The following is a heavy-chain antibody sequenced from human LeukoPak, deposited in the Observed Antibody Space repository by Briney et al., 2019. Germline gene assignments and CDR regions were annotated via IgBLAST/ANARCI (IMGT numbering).Heavy chain of an antibody. V-gene: IGHV4-31*03. CDR3: ARDSGTTVDY. Sequence: PSETLSLTCTVSGGSVSGGGYYWSWIRQHPGKGLEWIGYIYYSGSTYYNPSLKSRVTISVDTSKNQFSLKLSSVTAADTAVYYCARDSGTTVDYWGQGALVTVSS. CDR1: GGSVSGGGYY. CDR2: IYYSGST. J-gene: IGHJ4*02. D-gene: IGHD1-7*01.